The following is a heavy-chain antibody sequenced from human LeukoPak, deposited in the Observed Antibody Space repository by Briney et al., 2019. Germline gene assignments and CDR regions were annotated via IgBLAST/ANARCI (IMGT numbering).Heavy chain of an antibody. CDR2: ISGSGGST. Sequence: GGSLRLSCAASGFTFSSDAMSWVRQAPGKGLEWVSAISGSGGSTYYADSVKGRFTISRDNSKNTLYLQMNSLRAEDTAVHYCAKDLTFYDWNYSYWGQGTLVTVSS. D-gene: IGHD1-7*01. V-gene: IGHV3-23*01. CDR1: GFTFSSDA. CDR3: AKDLTFYDWNYSY. J-gene: IGHJ4*02.